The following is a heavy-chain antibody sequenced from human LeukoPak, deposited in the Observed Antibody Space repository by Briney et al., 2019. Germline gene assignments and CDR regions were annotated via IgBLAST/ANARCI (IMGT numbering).Heavy chain of an antibody. CDR1: GYSFTSYW. Sequence: RGESLKISCKGSGYSFTSYWIGWVRQMPGKGLEWMGIIHPVDSDTRYSPSFQGLVTISADKSISTAYLQWSSLKASDTAMYYCASCAGAAASNAEYFQNWGQGTLVTVSS. CDR3: ASCAGAAASNAEYFQN. CDR2: IHPVDSDT. V-gene: IGHV5-51*01. J-gene: IGHJ1*01. D-gene: IGHD6-13*01.